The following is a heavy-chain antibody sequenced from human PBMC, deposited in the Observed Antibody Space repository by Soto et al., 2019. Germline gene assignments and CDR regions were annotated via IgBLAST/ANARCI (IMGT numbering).Heavy chain of an antibody. CDR1: VFTFSGYS. D-gene: IGHD6-19*01. Sequence: EVPLVDSGRGLVEPGGSMRLSCAASVFTFSGYSMCWLRQAPGTGLEYVSAINTQGVKTFDAKSVKGRFTISRDNSKNTVYLQMGSLRAEDMALYYCARGRVEDSSGWSTYFDYWGQGTLVTVCS. CDR2: INTQGVKT. V-gene: IGHV3-64*01. J-gene: IGHJ4*02. CDR3: ARGRVEDSSGWSTYFDY.